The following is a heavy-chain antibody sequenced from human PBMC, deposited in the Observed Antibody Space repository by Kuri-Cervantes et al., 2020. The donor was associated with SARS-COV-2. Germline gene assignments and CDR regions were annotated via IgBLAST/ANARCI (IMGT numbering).Heavy chain of an antibody. J-gene: IGHJ4*02. D-gene: IGHD4-17*01. Sequence: GESLKISCAASGFTFSSYWMSWVRQAPGKGLEWVANIKQDGSEKYYVDSVKGRFTISRDNAKNSLYLQMNSLRAEDTAVYYCARAATVTDFDYWGQGTLVTVSS. CDR2: IKQDGSEK. CDR3: ARAATVTDFDY. V-gene: IGHV3-7*03. CDR1: GFTFSSYW.